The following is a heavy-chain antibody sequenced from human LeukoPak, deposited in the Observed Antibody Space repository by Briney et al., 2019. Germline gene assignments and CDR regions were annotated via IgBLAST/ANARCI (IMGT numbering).Heavy chain of an antibody. J-gene: IGHJ4*02. CDR3: TTWIQLWKTKNFDY. CDR2: IKSKTDGGTT. Sequence: PGGSLRLSCAASGFTFSNAWMSWVRQAPGKGLEWVGRIKSKTDGGTTDYAAPVKGRFTISRDDSKNTLYLQMNSLKTEDTAVYYCTTWIQLWKTKNFDYWGQGTLVTVSS. CDR1: GFTFSNAW. V-gene: IGHV3-15*01. D-gene: IGHD5-18*01.